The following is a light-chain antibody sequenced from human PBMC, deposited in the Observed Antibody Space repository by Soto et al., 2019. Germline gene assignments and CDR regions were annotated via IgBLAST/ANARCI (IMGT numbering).Light chain of an antibody. V-gene: IGLV2-14*01. CDR2: EVS. Sequence: QSALTQPASVPGSPGQSITISCTGTSSDVGNYKYVSWYQQHPGKAPKLMIYEVSNRPSGVSNRFSGSKSGNTASLTISGLQVEVETNYTCFTYTSSVTYVFRTRTKLTFL. CDR3: FTYTSSVTYV. CDR1: SSDVGNYKY. J-gene: IGLJ1*01.